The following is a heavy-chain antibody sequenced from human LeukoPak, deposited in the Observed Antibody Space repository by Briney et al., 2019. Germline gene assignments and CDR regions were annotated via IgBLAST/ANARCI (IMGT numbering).Heavy chain of an antibody. CDR2: IYTSGST. J-gene: IGHJ5*02. D-gene: IGHD2-2*03. CDR1: GGSISSGSYY. CDR3: ARGLGYCSSTSCSELYNWFDP. V-gene: IGHV4-61*02. Sequence: PSETLSLTCTVSGGSISSGSYYWSWIRQPAGKGLEWIGRIYTSGSTNYNPSLKSRVTISVDTSKNQFSLKLSSVTAADTAVYYCARGLGYCSSTSCSELYNWFDPWGQATLVTVPS.